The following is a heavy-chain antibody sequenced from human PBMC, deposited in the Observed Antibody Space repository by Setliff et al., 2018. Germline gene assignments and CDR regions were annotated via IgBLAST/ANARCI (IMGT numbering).Heavy chain of an antibody. J-gene: IGHJ4*02. D-gene: IGHD6-6*01. CDR3: ARGGSTIASRPDLVYFDS. CDR1: GFSFSNYA. CDR2: ISYDGINK. V-gene: IGHV3-30*07. Sequence: GSLRLSCAASGFSFSNYAMHWVRQAPGKGLEWVAVISYDGINKYYADSVRGRFTISRKNFSLRLTSVTAADTAVYYCARGGSTIASRPDLVYFDSWGRGALVTVSS.